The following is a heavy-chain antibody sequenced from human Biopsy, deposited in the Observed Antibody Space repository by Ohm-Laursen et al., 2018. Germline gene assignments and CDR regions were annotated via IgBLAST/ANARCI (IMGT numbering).Heavy chain of an antibody. Sequence: TLSLTCPVSGDSISSYYWSWIRQPPGKGLEWIGYVYYTGSTDYNPSLQSRVTISVDTSKNHFSLRLRSVTPADTAMYYCARDRGFYSDRTVPGYFDLWGRGTLVTVSS. CDR2: VYYTGST. CDR1: GDSISSYY. V-gene: IGHV4-59*01. J-gene: IGHJ2*01. D-gene: IGHD3-22*01. CDR3: ARDRGFYSDRTVPGYFDL.